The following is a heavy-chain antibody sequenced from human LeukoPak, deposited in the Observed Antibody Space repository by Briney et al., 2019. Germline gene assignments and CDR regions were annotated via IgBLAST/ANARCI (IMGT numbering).Heavy chain of an antibody. CDR3: ARAPSGLQLWLEGGSSSWYYFDY. D-gene: IGHD5-18*01. CDR1: GDMLTGFG. Sequence: ASVRVSCKPSGDMLTGFGICRVRQAPGQWLEWLGCISGSKGNTHYIQRLQGRITMTTDTSTSTAYMELSSLRSEDTAVYYCARAPSGLQLWLEGGSSSWYYFDYWGQGTLVTVSS. J-gene: IGHJ4*02. CDR2: ISGSKGNT. V-gene: IGHV1-18*01.